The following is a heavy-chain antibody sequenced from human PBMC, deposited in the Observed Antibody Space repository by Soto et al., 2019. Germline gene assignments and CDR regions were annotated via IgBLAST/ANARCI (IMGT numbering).Heavy chain of an antibody. J-gene: IGHJ4*02. CDR2: ISSSSSTI. V-gene: IGHV3-48*02. D-gene: IGHD6-13*01. CDR1: GFTFSSYS. Sequence: PGGSLRLSCAASGFTFSSYSMNWVRQAPGKGLEWVSYISSSSSTIYYADSVKGRFTISRDNAKNSLYLQMNSLRDEDTAVYYCARDSRVVRGRAAGRTVLDYWGQGTLVTVSS. CDR3: ARDSRVVRGRAAGRTVLDY.